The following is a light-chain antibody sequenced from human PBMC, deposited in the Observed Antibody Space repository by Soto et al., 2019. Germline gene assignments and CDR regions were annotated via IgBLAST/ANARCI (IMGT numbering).Light chain of an antibody. CDR1: QSISAW. J-gene: IGKJ5*01. V-gene: IGKV1-5*03. Sequence: DIQMTQSPSTLSASVGDRVSINCRASQSISAWLAWYQQKPGKAPNLLIYQASRLESGVPSKFSGSGSGTDFTLTISSLQPEDFATYYCQQYSSYPLTFGQGTRLEIK. CDR3: QQYSSYPLT. CDR2: QAS.